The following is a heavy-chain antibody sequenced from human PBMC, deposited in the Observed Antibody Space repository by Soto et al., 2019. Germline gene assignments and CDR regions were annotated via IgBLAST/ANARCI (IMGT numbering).Heavy chain of an antibody. CDR2: MDPKNGDT. J-gene: IGHJ6*03. D-gene: IGHD3-9*01. Sequence: QVQLVQSGAEVKKPGASMRVSCRASDFFFAYNFNWVRQVPGQGLEWMGWMDPKNGDTDYSQKFRGRVSMTRNASLTTAFLELSSLRPDDTAEYYCARDTDVALSELLTGSRVDYRYMTVWGKGTKVTVSS. CDR1: DFFFAYN. CDR3: ARDTDVALSELLTGSRVDYRYMTV. V-gene: IGHV1-8*01.